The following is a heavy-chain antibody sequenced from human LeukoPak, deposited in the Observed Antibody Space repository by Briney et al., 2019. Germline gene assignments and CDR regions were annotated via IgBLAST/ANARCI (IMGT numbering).Heavy chain of an antibody. J-gene: IGHJ4*02. CDR3: AREYYYDSSGFDY. Sequence: GGSLRLSCAASGFTFSSYAMSWVRQAPGKGLEWVAVISYDGSNKYYADSVKGRFTISRDNSKNTLYLQMNSLRAEDTAVYYCAREYYYDSSGFDYWGQGTLVTVSS. V-gene: IGHV3-30*04. CDR2: ISYDGSNK. D-gene: IGHD3-22*01. CDR1: GFTFSSYA.